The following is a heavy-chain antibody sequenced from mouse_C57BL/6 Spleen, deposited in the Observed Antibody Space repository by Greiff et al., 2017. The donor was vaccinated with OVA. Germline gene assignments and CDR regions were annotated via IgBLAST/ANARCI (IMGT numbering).Heavy chain of an antibody. D-gene: IGHD2-14*01. J-gene: IGHJ4*01. CDR1: GFTFSDYG. V-gene: IGHV5-17*01. CDR2: ISSGSSTI. Sequence: EVKLMESGGGLVKPGGSLKLSCAASGFTFSDYGMHWVRQAPEKGLEWVAYISSGSSTIYYADTVKGRSTISSDNAKNTLFLQLTILRSEDAAMYYCARRVLLRTGPYSMDYWGQGTSVTVSS. CDR3: ARRVLLRTGPYSMDY.